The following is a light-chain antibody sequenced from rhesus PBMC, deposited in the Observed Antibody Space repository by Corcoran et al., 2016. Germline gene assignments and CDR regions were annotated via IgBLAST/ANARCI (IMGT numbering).Light chain of an antibody. CDR1: QGISSW. Sequence: DIQMTQSPSSLSASVGARVTITCRASQGISSWLAWYQQKPGKAPNLLIYKASSLQSGVPSRFSGSGSGTDFTLPISSLQPEDFATYYCQQYNSAPYSFGQGTKVEIK. CDR2: KAS. CDR3: QQYNSAPYS. V-gene: IGKV1-21*01. J-gene: IGKJ2*01.